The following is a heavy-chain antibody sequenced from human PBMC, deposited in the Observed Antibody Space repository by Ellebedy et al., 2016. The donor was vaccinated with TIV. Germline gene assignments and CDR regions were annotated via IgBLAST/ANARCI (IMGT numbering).Heavy chain of an antibody. Sequence: SETLSLTCTVSGGSLSNYYWTWIRQPPGKALEWIGYISHTGSTNYNPSLKSRVTMSVATSKRQFSLKLRSVTAADTAVYYCARDHFEAYTWNDVDYYYYYGMDVWGQGTTVTVS. J-gene: IGHJ6*02. CDR3: ARDHFEAYTWNDVDYYYYYGMDV. D-gene: IGHD1-1*01. CDR2: ISHTGST. V-gene: IGHV4-59*01. CDR1: GGSLSNYY.